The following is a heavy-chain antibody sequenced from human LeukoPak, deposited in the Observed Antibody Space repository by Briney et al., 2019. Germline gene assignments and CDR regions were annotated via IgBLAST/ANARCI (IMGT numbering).Heavy chain of an antibody. CDR1: GFTFSSYA. CDR3: AKTGSSRFDY. V-gene: IGHV3-23*01. J-gene: IGHJ4*02. CDR2: FSGSGGNT. Sequence: GGSLRLSCAASGFTFSSYAMSWVRQAPGKGLEWVSAFSGSGGNTYYADSVKGRFTISRDNSKNTLYLQMNTLRAEDTAVYYCAKTGSSRFDYWGQGTLVTVSS. D-gene: IGHD1-26*01.